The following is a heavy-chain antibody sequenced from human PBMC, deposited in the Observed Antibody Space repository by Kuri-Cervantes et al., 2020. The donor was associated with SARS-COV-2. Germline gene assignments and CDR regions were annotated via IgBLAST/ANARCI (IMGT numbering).Heavy chain of an antibody. D-gene: IGHD5-18*01. CDR3: AKDRDVETTLVTPSDY. Sequence: GGSLRLSCAASGFTFSSYAVSWVRQAPGKGLEWVSAISGSGDSTYYADSVKGRFTISRDNSKSTLYLQMNSLRAEDTALYYCAKDRDVETTLVTPSDYWGQGTLVTVSS. J-gene: IGHJ4*02. CDR1: GFTFSSYA. V-gene: IGHV3-23*01. CDR2: ISGSGDST.